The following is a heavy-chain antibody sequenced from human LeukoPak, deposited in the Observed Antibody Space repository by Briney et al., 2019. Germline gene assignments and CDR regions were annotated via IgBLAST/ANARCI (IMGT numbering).Heavy chain of an antibody. CDR3: AREGFYGDLDYFDY. CDR1: GGSISSYY. J-gene: IGHJ4*02. CDR2: IYSSGSTN. D-gene: IGHD4-17*01. V-gene: IGHV4-4*07. Sequence: SETLSLTCTVSGGSISSYYWSWIRQPAGKGLEWIGRIYSSGSTNNYNPSLKSRVTMSVDTSKNQLSLKLSSVTAADTAVYYCAREGFYGDLDYFDYWGQGTLVTVSS.